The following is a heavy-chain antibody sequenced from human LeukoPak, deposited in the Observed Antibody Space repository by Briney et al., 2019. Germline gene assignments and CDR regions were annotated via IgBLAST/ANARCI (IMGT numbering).Heavy chain of an antibody. V-gene: IGHV3-74*03. J-gene: IGHJ4*02. CDR1: GFPFSSYW. CDR3: SRSQFDY. Sequence: GGSLRLSCEPSGFPFSSYWMLWVRQAPGKGLVWVSRISGDGTITTYADFVKGRFTISRDNTKNILYLQMNSLKVEDTAIYYCSRSQFDYWGQGVLVTVSS. CDR2: ISGDGTIT.